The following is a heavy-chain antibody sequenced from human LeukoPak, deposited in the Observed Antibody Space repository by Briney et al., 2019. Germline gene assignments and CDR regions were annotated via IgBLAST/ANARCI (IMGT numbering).Heavy chain of an antibody. CDR3: ARGPPFDY. CDR1: GFTFSGYY. J-gene: IGHJ4*02. CDR2: ISSSSSSI. Sequence: AGGSLRLSCAASGFTFSGYYMSWIRQAPGKGLEWVSSISSSSSSIYYADSMKGRFTISRDNAKNSLYLQMNSLRAEDTAVYYCARGPPFDYWGQGTLVTVSS. V-gene: IGHV3-21*01.